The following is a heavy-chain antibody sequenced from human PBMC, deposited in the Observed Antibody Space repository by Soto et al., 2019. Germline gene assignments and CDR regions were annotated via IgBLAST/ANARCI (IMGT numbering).Heavy chain of an antibody. CDR1: GYTFTSYY. CDR2: INPSGGST. Sequence: GASVKVSCKASGYTFTSYYMHWVRQAPGQGLEWMGIINPSGGSTSYAQKFQGRVTMTRDTSTSTVYMELSSLRSEDTAVYYCARVGIYSSGWFDGTTHFDYWGQGTLVTVSS. J-gene: IGHJ4*02. CDR3: ARVGIYSSGWFDGTTHFDY. D-gene: IGHD6-19*01. V-gene: IGHV1-46*01.